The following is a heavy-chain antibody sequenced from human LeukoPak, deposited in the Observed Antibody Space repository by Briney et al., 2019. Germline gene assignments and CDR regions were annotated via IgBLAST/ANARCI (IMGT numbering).Heavy chain of an antibody. J-gene: IGHJ4*02. CDR2: INPNSGDT. Sequence: ASVKVSCNASGYTFTCYYMHWVRQAPGQGLEWMGWINPNSGDTDYTQKFQGRVTMTKDTSISTAYMELSGLRLDDTASYYCARGYSSGWHFLYWGQGTLVTVSS. CDR1: GYTFTCYY. CDR3: ARGYSSGWHFLY. D-gene: IGHD6-19*01. V-gene: IGHV1-2*02.